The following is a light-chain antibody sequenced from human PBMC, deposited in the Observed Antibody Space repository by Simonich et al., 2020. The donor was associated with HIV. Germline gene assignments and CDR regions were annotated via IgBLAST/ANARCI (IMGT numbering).Light chain of an antibody. CDR3: QQYYSTPPT. J-gene: IGKJ1*01. CDR2: WAS. Sequence: DIVMTQSPDSLAVSLGERATINCKSSQSVLYSSNNRNYLAWYQQKPGQPPKWLIDWASTRESGVPDRFSGSGSGTDFTLTISSLQAENVAIYYCQQYYSTPPTFGQGTKVEIK. CDR1: QSVLYSSNNRNY. V-gene: IGKV4-1*01.